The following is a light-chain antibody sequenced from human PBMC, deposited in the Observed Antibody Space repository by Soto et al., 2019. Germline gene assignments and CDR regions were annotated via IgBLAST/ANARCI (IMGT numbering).Light chain of an antibody. CDR1: SSDVGGYNY. Sequence: QSVLTQPASVSGSPVQSITLSCTGTSSDVGGYNYVSWYQQHPGKAPKLMIYDVSNRPSGVSNRFSGSKSGNTASLTISGLQAEDEADYYCSSYTSSSTLALYVFGTGTKVTVL. J-gene: IGLJ1*01. V-gene: IGLV2-14*01. CDR2: DVS. CDR3: SSYTSSSTLALYV.